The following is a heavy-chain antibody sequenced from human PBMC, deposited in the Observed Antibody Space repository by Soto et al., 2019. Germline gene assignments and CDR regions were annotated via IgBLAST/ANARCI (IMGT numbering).Heavy chain of an antibody. CDR1: GFPFNSYW. Sequence: EVQLVESGGGLVQPGGSLRLSCVASGFPFNSYWMGWVRQAPGKGLEWVANIEQNGHENHYVDSVKGRFTISRDSAKNSLYLQMISLRVEDTAIYFCARGVSCSGGTCYSGPYYYYAMDVWGQGTTVTVSS. D-gene: IGHD2-15*01. CDR2: IEQNGHEN. CDR3: ARGVSCSGGTCYSGPYYYYAMDV. J-gene: IGHJ6*02. V-gene: IGHV3-7*01.